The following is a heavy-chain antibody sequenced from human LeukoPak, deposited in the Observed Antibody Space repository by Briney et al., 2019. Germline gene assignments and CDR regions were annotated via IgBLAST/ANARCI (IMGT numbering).Heavy chain of an antibody. CDR2: INSDASVT. J-gene: IGHJ6*04. CDR1: GFTFSNYW. CDR3: AELGITMIGGV. V-gene: IGHV3-74*01. D-gene: IGHD3-10*02. Sequence: GGSLRLSCAASGFTFSNYWMHWVRQTPGKGLVWVSRINSDASVTTYADSVKGRFTISRDNAKNTLYLQMNSLRAEDTAVYYCAELGITMIGGVWGKGTTVTISS.